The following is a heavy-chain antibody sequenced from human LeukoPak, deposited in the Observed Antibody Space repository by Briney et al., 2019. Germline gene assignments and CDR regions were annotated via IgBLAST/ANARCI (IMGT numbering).Heavy chain of an antibody. CDR3: AREITIPSRSWFDP. J-gene: IGHJ5*02. Sequence: ASVKVSCKASGYTFTSYAMHWVRQAPGQRLEWMGWIDAGNGNTKYSQKFQGRVTITRDTSASTAYMELSSLRSEDTAVYYCAREITIPSRSWFDPWGQGALVTVSS. V-gene: IGHV1-3*01. CDR1: GYTFTSYA. D-gene: IGHD3-9*01. CDR2: IDAGNGNT.